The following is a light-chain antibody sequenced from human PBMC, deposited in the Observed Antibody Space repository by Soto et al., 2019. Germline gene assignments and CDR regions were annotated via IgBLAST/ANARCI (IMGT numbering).Light chain of an antibody. J-gene: IGLJ3*02. CDR1: SSDVGSYNY. CDR3: TSYAGSNNPVV. V-gene: IGLV2-8*01. Sequence: QSALTQPPSASGSPGQSVTISCTRTSSDVGSYNYVSWYQQHPDKAPKLIIYGVNERPSGVPDRFSGSKSGNTASLTVSGLQAEDEADYYCTSYAGSNNPVVFGGGTKLTVL. CDR2: GVN.